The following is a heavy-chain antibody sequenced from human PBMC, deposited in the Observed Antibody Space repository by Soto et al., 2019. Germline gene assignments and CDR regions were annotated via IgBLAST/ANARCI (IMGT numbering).Heavy chain of an antibody. J-gene: IGHJ6*02. Sequence: PGGSLRLSCAASGFTFSGYALHWVRQTPGKGLEWMAVISYDGTNKYYAGSVEGRFTISRDNSRNTLYLQMNSLRPEDTAIYYCARAEPAGGGMTTASHHYRLAGWGQGTTVTVSS. CDR1: GFTFSGYA. CDR3: ARAEPAGGGMTTASHHYRLAG. D-gene: IGHD3-16*01. CDR2: ISYDGTNK. V-gene: IGHV3-30-3*01.